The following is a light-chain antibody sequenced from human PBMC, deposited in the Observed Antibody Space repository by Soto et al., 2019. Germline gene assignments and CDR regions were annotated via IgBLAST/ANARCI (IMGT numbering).Light chain of an antibody. CDR1: SSNIGSNY. J-gene: IGLJ6*01. CDR3: LAWDHSVNVGL. V-gene: IGLV1-51*01. Sequence: QSVLTQPPSVSVAPGQSVIISWAGSSSNIGSNYVSWYQQLPGTAPKLLIYDKNERPSGIPDRFSASKSGTSATLGITAPQSGDEDAYYCLAWDHSVNVGLFGGGTKVTVL. CDR2: DKN.